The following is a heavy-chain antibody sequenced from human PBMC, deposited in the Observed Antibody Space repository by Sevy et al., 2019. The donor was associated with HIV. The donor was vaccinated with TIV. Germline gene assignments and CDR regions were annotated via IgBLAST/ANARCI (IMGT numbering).Heavy chain of an antibody. CDR1: GFTFSYYD. CDR3: ARNLEYYDTSAFYS. Sequence: GGSLRLSCAASGFTFSYYDMNWVRQAPGKGLEWVSSISSAGSYIKYGDSVKVRFTISRDNAKNSLYLQMNSLRAEDTAVYFCARNLEYYDTSAFYSWGQGTPVTVSS. D-gene: IGHD3-22*01. V-gene: IGHV3-21*01. CDR2: ISSAGSYI. J-gene: IGHJ5*01.